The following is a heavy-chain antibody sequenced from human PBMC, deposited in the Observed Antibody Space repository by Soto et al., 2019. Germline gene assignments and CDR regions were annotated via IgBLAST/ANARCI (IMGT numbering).Heavy chain of an antibody. CDR2: IYHSGST. D-gene: IGHD6-13*01. CDR1: GGSISSYY. V-gene: IGHV4-59*01. J-gene: IGHJ4*02. CDR3: ARDSWYSSSRAFDY. Sequence: PSETLSLTCTVSGGSISSYYWSWIRQPPGKGLEWIGYIYHSGSTNYNPSLKSRVTISVDTSKNQFSLKLSSVTAADTAVYYCARDSWYSSSRAFDYWGQGTLVTVSS.